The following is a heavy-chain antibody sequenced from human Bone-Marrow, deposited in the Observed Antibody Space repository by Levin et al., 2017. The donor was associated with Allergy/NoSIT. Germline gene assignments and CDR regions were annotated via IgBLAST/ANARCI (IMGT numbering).Heavy chain of an antibody. V-gene: IGHV3-9*01. D-gene: IGHD1-26*01. CDR1: GFTFDDYA. CDR3: ARDPLYSGSFKFDS. Sequence: GGSLRLSCAASGFTFDDYAMHWVRQPPGKGLEWVSGISWNSDRIDYADSVKGRFTISRDNAKNSFYLQMNSLRTDDTALYYCARDPLYSGSFKFDSWGQGTLVTVSS. J-gene: IGHJ4*02. CDR2: ISWNSDRI.